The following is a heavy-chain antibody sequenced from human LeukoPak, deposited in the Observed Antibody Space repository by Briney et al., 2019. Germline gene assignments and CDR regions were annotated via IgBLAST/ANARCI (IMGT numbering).Heavy chain of an antibody. J-gene: IGHJ5*01. CDR1: GFTFSSYA. CDR2: LSGSGGST. CDR3: AKAPREYCSSTSCPNWFDS. Sequence: AGGSLRLSCAASGFTFSSYAMNWVRQAPGKGLQWVSALSGSGGSTYYADPVKGRFTISRDNSKSTLYLQMSSLRAEDTAVYFCAKAPREYCSSTSCPNWFDSWGQGTLVTVSS. V-gene: IGHV3-23*01. D-gene: IGHD2-2*01.